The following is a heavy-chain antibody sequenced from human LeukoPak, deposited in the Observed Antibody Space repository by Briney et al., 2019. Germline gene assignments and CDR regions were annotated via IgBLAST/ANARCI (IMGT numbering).Heavy chain of an antibody. CDR1: GYTLTELS. Sequence: ASVKVSCKVSGYTLTELSMHWVRQAPGKGLEWMGGFDPEDGETIYAQKFQGRVTMTEDTSTDTAYMELSSLRSEDTAVYYCATRSNDILTGYLPDGAFDIWGQGTMVTVSS. J-gene: IGHJ3*02. D-gene: IGHD3-9*01. CDR3: ATRSNDILTGYLPDGAFDI. CDR2: FDPEDGET. V-gene: IGHV1-24*01.